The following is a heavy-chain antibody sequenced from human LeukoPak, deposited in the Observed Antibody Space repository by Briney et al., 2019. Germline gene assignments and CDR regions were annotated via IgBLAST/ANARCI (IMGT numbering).Heavy chain of an antibody. D-gene: IGHD3-22*01. J-gene: IGHJ4*02. CDR2: ISWNSGSI. V-gene: IGHV3-9*03. Sequence: GRSLRLSCAAPGFTFDDYAMHWVRQAPGKGLEWVSGISWNSGSIGYADSVKGRFTISRDNAKNSLYLQMNSLRTEDMALYYCAKGSGYYDSSGSLDYWGQGTLVTVSS. CDR1: GFTFDDYA. CDR3: AKGSGYYDSSGSLDY.